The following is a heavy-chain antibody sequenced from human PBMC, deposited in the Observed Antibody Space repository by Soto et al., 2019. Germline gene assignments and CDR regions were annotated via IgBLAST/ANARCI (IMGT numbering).Heavy chain of an antibody. V-gene: IGHV4-39*01. CDR2: IYYSGST. CDR1: GGSISSSSYY. Sequence: SETLSLTCTVSGGSISSSSYYWGWIRQPPGKGLEWIGSIYYSGSTYYNPSLKSRVTISVDTSKNQFSLKLSSVTAADTAVYYCARRLGASFDYWGQGTLVTVSS. J-gene: IGHJ4*02. CDR3: ARRLGASFDY. D-gene: IGHD7-27*01.